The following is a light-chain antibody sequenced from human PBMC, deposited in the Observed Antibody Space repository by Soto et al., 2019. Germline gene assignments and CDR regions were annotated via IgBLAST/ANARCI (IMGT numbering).Light chain of an antibody. CDR2: GNN. CDR1: SSNVQNNY. J-gene: IGLJ2*01. Sequence: QSVLTQPPSVSAAPGQTVTISCSGSSSNVQNNYVSWHQQLPGAAPKLLIYGNNKRPSGIPARFSGSKSGATATLGITGLQTGDAADYYCVTWDSSLSAAVFGGGTKLTVL. V-gene: IGLV1-51*01. CDR3: VTWDSSLSAAV.